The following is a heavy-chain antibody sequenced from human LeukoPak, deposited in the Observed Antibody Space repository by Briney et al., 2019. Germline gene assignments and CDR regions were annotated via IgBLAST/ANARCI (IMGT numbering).Heavy chain of an antibody. Sequence: ASVKVSCKVSGYTLTELSMHWVRQAPGKGLEWMGGFDPEDGETIYAQKFQGRVTVTEDTSTDTAYMELSSLRSEDTAVYYCATIIAAAGTVDYWGQGTLVTVSS. CDR1: GYTLTELS. D-gene: IGHD6-13*01. CDR3: ATIIAAAGTVDY. CDR2: FDPEDGET. J-gene: IGHJ4*02. V-gene: IGHV1-24*01.